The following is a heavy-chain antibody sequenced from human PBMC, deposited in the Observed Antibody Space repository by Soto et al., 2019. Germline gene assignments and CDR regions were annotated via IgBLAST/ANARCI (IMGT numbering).Heavy chain of an antibody. Sequence: KPSETLSLTCAVYGGSFSGYYWSWIRQPPGKGLEWIGEISHSGSTTYNPSLKSRLTISVDTSKNQFSLKLNSVTAADTAVYYCARRIASRPYSYWGQGTLVTVSS. CDR2: ISHSGST. CDR1: GGSFSGYY. V-gene: IGHV4-34*01. J-gene: IGHJ4*02. D-gene: IGHD6-6*01. CDR3: ARRIASRPYSY.